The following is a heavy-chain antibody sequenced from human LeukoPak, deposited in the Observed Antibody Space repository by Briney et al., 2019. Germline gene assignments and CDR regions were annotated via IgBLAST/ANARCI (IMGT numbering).Heavy chain of an antibody. J-gene: IGHJ3*02. CDR1: GGSISTYY. V-gene: IGHV4-59*12. D-gene: IGHD2-2*01. Sequence: PSETLSLTCTVSGGSISTYYWIWIRQAPGKGLEWIGYIYYSGSTNYNPSLESRVSISVDKSKNLFSLKLNSVTAADTAVYYCARNANPTDAFDIWGQGTMVTVFS. CDR2: IYYSGST. CDR3: ARNANPTDAFDI.